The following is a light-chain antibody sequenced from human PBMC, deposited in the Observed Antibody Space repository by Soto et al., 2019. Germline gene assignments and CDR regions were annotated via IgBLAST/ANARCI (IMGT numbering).Light chain of an antibody. CDR1: QSVSSSY. J-gene: IGKJ4*01. Sequence: NGLPHSTVTLCLSQGARATLSCRAIQSVSSSYLAWYQQKPGQAPRLLIYGASNRATGIPARFSGSGSGTDFTLTISSLEPEDFAVYYCQQRSNWPRLTFGGGSMVDVK. CDR3: QQRSNWPRLT. CDR2: GAS. V-gene: IGKV3D-20*02.